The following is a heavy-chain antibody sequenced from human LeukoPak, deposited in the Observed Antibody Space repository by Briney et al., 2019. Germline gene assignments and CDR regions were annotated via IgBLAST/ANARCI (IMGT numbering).Heavy chain of an antibody. J-gene: IGHJ5*02. V-gene: IGHV1-2*02. CDR3: ARPSLPCCSGGSKNWFDP. CDR1: GYTFTGYY. Sequence: ASVKVSCKASGYTFTGYYMHWVRQAPGQGLEWMGWINPNSGGTNYAQKFQGRVTVTRDTSISTAYMELSRLRSDDTAVYYCARPSLPCCSGGSKNWFDPWGQGTLVTVSS. D-gene: IGHD2-15*01. CDR2: INPNSGGT.